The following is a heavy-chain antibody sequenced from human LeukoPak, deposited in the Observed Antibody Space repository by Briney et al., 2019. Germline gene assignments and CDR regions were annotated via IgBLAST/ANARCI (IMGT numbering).Heavy chain of an antibody. CDR3: ARHMIVVVDAFDI. CDR1: GGSISSYY. V-gene: IGHV4-59*08. D-gene: IGHD3-22*01. CDR2: ISYSGST. J-gene: IGHJ3*02. Sequence: SETLSLTCTLSGGSISSYYWSWIRQPPGKGLEWIGYISYSGSTNYNPSLKSRVTISTDTSENQFSLKLSSVTAADTAVYFCARHMIVVVDAFDIWGQGKVVTVSS.